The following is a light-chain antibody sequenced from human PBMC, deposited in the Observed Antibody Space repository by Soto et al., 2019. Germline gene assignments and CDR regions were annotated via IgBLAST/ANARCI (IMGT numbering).Light chain of an antibody. CDR3: QQFNSYPIT. CDR2: WAS. V-gene: IGKV4-1*01. J-gene: IGKJ5*01. CDR1: QSILYTSNNKNY. Sequence: DIVMTQSPDSLAVSLGERATINCQSSQSILYTSNNKNYLAWYQQKPGQPPKLLIYWASTRESGVPDRFSGSASGTDFALTISSLQAEDVAVYYCQQFNSYPITFGQGTRLEIK.